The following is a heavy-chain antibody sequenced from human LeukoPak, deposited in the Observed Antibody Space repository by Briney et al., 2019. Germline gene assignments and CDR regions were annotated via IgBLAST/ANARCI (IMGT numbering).Heavy chain of an antibody. D-gene: IGHD6-6*01. V-gene: IGHV1-46*01. Sequence: HRASVKVSCKASGYTFTSYYMHWVRQAPGQGLEWMGIINPSGGSTSYAQKFQGRVTMTRDMSTSTVYMELSSLRSEDTAVYYCARDQMVAQRSSPTFDPWGQGTLVTVSS. CDR3: ARDQMVAQRSSPTFDP. J-gene: IGHJ5*02. CDR2: INPSGGST. CDR1: GYTFTSYY.